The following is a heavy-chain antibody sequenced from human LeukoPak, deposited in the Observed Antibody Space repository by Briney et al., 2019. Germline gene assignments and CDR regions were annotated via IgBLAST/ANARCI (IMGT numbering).Heavy chain of an antibody. Sequence: ASVKLSCKASGGTFSSYTISWVRQAPGQGLEWMGRIIPILGIANYAQKFQGRVTITADKSTSTDYMGLRSLRSEDTAVYYCARADYGDYVMPSYYYGMEVWGQGTTVTVCS. CDR1: GGTFSSYT. CDR3: ARADYGDYVMPSYYYGMEV. V-gene: IGHV1-69*02. CDR2: IIPILGIA. D-gene: IGHD4-17*01. J-gene: IGHJ6*01.